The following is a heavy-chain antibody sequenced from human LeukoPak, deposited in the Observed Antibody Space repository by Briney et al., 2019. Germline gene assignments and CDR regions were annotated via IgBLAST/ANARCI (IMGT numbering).Heavy chain of an antibody. CDR3: ARQRYYYGSGSYYKGSIYYYYYMDV. Sequence: SETLSLTCTGSGGSISSYYWSWIRQPPGKGLEWIGEINHSGSTNYNPSLKSRVTISVDTSKNQFSLKLSSVTAADTAVYYCARQRYYYGSGSYYKGSIYYYYYMDVWGKGTTVTISS. D-gene: IGHD3-10*01. CDR1: GGSISSYY. V-gene: IGHV4-34*01. CDR2: INHSGST. J-gene: IGHJ6*03.